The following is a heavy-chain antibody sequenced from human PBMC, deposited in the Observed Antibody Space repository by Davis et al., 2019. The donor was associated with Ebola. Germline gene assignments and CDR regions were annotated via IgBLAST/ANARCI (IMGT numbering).Heavy chain of an antibody. CDR3: ARGPWSITIFGVVNDNWFDP. J-gene: IGHJ5*02. D-gene: IGHD3-3*01. CDR2: INHSGST. Sequence: PSETLSLTCAVYGGSFSGYYWSWIRQPPGKGLEWIGEINHSGSTNYNPSLKSRVTISVDTSKNQFSLKLSSVTAADTAVYYCARGPWSITIFGVVNDNWFDPWGQGTLVTVSS. CDR1: GGSFSGYY. V-gene: IGHV4-34*01.